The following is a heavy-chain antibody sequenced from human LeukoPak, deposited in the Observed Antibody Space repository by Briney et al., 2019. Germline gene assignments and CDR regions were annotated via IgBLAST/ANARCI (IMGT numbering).Heavy chain of an antibody. CDR2: ISYDGSNK. V-gene: IGHV3-30-3*01. Sequence: GGSLRLSCAASGFTFSSYAMHWVRQAPGKGLEWVAVISYDGSNKYYADSVKGRFTISRDNAKNSLYLQMNSLRAEDTAVYYCARDWKMVRGESHWFDPWGQGTLVTVSS. D-gene: IGHD3-10*01. CDR1: GFTFSSYA. CDR3: ARDWKMVRGESHWFDP. J-gene: IGHJ5*02.